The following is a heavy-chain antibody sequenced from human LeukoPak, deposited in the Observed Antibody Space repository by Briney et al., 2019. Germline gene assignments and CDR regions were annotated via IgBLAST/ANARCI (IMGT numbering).Heavy chain of an antibody. J-gene: IGHJ4*02. D-gene: IGHD3-3*01. CDR1: GFTFSSYS. Sequence: GGSLRLSCAASGFTFSSYSMNWVRQAPGKGLEWVSSISSSSSYIYYADSVKGRFTISRDNAKNSLYLQMNSLRAEDTAVYYCARGYYDFWSGYPYCFDYWGQGTLVTVSS. CDR2: ISSSSSYI. CDR3: ARGYYDFWSGYPYCFDY. V-gene: IGHV3-21*01.